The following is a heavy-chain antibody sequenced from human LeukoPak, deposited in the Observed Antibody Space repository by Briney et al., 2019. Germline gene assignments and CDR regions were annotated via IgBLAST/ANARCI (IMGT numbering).Heavy chain of an antibody. CDR1: GFTFSSYG. V-gene: IGHV3-23*01. CDR3: ARGTSGAYYQFDY. Sequence: GGSLRLSCAASGFTFSSYGMHWVRQAPGKGLEWVSSISGRNNGEYTYYADSVEGRFTISRDSSKNTVYLHMNSLRGEDTAVYYCARGTSGAYYQFDYWGQGALVTVSS. CDR2: ISGRNNGEYT. D-gene: IGHD1-26*01. J-gene: IGHJ4*02.